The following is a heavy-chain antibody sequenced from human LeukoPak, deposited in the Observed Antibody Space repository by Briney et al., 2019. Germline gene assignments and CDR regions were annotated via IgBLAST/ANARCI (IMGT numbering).Heavy chain of an antibody. V-gene: IGHV1-18*01. J-gene: IGHJ4*02. D-gene: IGHD2-2*02. CDR2: ITSYNGNT. Sequence: ASVKVSCKASGYTFTSYGISWVRQAPGRGLEWMGWITSYNGNTNYAQKLQGGVTMTTDTSTSIAYMELRSLRSDDTAVYYCARRRGLYCSSSSCYIDYWGQGTLVTVSS. CDR1: GYTFTSYG. CDR3: ARRRGLYCSSSSCYIDY.